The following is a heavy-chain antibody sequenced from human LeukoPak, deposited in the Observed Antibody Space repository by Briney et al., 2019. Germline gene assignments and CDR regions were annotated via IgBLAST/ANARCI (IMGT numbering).Heavy chain of an antibody. CDR1: GFTLSTYG. V-gene: IGHV3-23*01. CDR3: AKDHGTAVAGFYY. Sequence: GASLRLSCAASGFTLSTYGVSWVRQPPGKGLEWVSGITGTGGSTYYADSVKGRFTVSRDTSKNTLYLQMNSLRAEDTAIYYCAKDHGTAVAGFYYWGQGTLVTVSS. CDR2: ITGTGGST. J-gene: IGHJ4*02. D-gene: IGHD6-19*01.